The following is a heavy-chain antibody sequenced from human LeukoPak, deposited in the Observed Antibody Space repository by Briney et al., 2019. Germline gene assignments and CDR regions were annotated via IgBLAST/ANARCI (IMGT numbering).Heavy chain of an antibody. CDR3: ARAIVVVVTAPPYWYFDL. V-gene: IGHV4-4*08. J-gene: IGHJ2*01. Sequence: SETLSLTCTVSGXSISSYYWSWIRQSPGKGLEWVGHIYNFGSTNYNPSLKSRVTISVDTSKNQFSLKLSSVTAADTAVCCARAIVVVVTAPPYWYFDLWGRGTVVTVSS. CDR2: IYNFGST. D-gene: IGHD2-21*02. CDR1: GXSISSYY.